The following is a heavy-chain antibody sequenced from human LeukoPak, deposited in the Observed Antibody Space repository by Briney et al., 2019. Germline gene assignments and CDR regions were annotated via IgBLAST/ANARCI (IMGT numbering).Heavy chain of an antibody. D-gene: IGHD3-22*01. J-gene: IGHJ4*02. CDR3: ARDQKSTLSSGYALDY. CDR1: GFTFSSYS. Sequence: RGSLRHSCAASGFTFSSYSMNWVRQAPGKGLEWVSSISSSSSYIYYADSVKGRFTISRDNAKNSLYLQMNSLRAEDTAVYYCARDQKSTLSSGYALDYWGQGTLVTVSS. CDR2: ISSSSSYI. V-gene: IGHV3-21*01.